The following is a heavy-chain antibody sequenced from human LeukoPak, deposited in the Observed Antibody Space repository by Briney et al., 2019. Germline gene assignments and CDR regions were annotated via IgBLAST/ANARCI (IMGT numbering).Heavy chain of an antibody. V-gene: IGHV3-9*01. J-gene: IGHJ6*02. D-gene: IGHD3-16*01. CDR2: ISWNSGSI. Sequence: GGPLRLSCAASGFTFDDYAMHWVRQAPGKGLEWVSGISWNSGSIGYADFVKGRFTISRDNAKNSLYLQMNSLRAEDTALYYCAKDPKTFLGGMDVWGQGTTVTVSS. CDR1: GFTFDDYA. CDR3: AKDPKTFLGGMDV.